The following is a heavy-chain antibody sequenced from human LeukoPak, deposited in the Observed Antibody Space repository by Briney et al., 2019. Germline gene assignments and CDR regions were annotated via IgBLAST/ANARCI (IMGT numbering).Heavy chain of an antibody. CDR3: AKGGGGSGSYFDY. D-gene: IGHD1-26*01. J-gene: IGHJ4*02. CDR1: GLTFSGYG. V-gene: IGHV3-30*02. Sequence: GGSLRLSCAASGLTFSGYGMHWVRQAPGKGLGWEAYIRNDGSNKYYADSVRDRFTISRDNSKNTFYLQMNSLRAEDTAVYYCAKGGGGSGSYFDYWGQGTLVTVS. CDR2: IRNDGSNK.